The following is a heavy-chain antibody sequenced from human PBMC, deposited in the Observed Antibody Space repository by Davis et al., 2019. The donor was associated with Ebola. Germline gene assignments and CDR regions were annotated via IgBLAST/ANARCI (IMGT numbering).Heavy chain of an antibody. J-gene: IGHJ3*01. Sequence: AASVQVSCKASVYIFTSYDINWVRQATGQGLEWMGWMNPNSGNTGYARKFQDRVTMTRDTSMNTAYMELSSVRSEDTAVYYCARRRWSSSGCIFSWGQGTMVTVSS. CDR3: ARRRWSSSGCIFS. D-gene: IGHD3-22*01. CDR1: VYIFTSYD. CDR2: MNPNSGNT. V-gene: IGHV1-8*01.